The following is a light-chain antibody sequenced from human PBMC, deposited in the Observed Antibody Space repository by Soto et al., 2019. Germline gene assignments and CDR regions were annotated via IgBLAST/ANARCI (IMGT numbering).Light chain of an antibody. CDR3: QQRYSTHRT. Sequence: DIQMTQSPSSLSASVGDRVTITCRASQSISTYLNWYQQKPGKAPKLLIYAASTLQSGVPSRFSGSRSGTAFTLTISSLHPEDFAAYYCQQRYSTHRTFGQGTKVEIK. CDR2: AAS. V-gene: IGKV1-39*01. J-gene: IGKJ1*01. CDR1: QSISTY.